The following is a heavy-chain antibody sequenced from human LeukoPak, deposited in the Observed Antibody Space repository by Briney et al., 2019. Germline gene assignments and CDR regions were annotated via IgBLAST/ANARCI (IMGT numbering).Heavy chain of an antibody. Sequence: GASVKVSCKASGYTFTSYYMHWVRQAPGQGLEWMGIINPSGGSTSYAQKFQGRVTMTRDTSTSTVYMELSSLRSEDTAVYYCAGDLLSNWNGRGKEDYWGQGTLVTVSS. CDR3: AGDLLSNWNGRGKEDY. J-gene: IGHJ4*02. CDR2: INPSGGST. D-gene: IGHD1-1*01. CDR1: GYTFTSYY. V-gene: IGHV1-46*01.